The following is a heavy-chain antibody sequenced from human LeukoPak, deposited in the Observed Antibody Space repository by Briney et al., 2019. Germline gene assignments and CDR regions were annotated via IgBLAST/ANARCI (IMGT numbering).Heavy chain of an antibody. V-gene: IGHV3-11*01. CDR2: ISSSGSTI. J-gene: IGHJ3*02. D-gene: IGHD2-15*01. CDR3: ARARRVARDAFDI. CDR1: GFTLSDYY. Sequence: GGSLRLSCAASGFTLSDYYMSWIRQAPGKGLEWVSYISSSGSTIYYADSVKGRFTISRDNAKNSLYLQMNSLRAEDTAVYYCARARRVARDAFDIWGQGTMVTVSS.